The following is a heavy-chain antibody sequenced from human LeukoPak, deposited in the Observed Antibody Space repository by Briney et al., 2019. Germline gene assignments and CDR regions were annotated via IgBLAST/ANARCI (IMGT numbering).Heavy chain of an antibody. CDR3: VRDLYYDSSGYYL. CDR1: GFTFSSYA. V-gene: IGHV3-30*04. J-gene: IGHJ4*02. D-gene: IGHD3-22*01. Sequence: GGSLRLSCAASGFTFSSYAMHWARQAPGKGLEWVAVISYDGSNKYYADSVKGRFTISRDNSKNTLYLQMNSPRAEDTAVYYCVRDLYYDSSGYYLWGQGTLVTVSS. CDR2: ISYDGSNK.